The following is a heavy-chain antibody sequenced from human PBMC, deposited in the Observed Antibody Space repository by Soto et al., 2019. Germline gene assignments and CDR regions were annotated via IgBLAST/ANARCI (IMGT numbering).Heavy chain of an antibody. CDR3: GRGPSPRAPAGGTPYYYAMDV. D-gene: IGHD6-13*01. J-gene: IGHJ6*02. V-gene: IGHV1-8*02. CDR2: MNPINGAT. CDR1: GYDFTAYD. Sequence: ASVKVSCKASGYDFTAYDINWVRQASGQGLEWMGWMNPINGATGTARRFQGRVTLSRNTATGTAYLELTSLRSDDTAVYYCGRGPSPRAPAGGTPYYYAMDVWGQGTTVTVSS.